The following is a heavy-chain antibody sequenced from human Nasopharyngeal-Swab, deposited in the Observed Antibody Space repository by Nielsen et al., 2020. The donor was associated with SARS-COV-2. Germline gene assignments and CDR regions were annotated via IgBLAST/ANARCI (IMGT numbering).Heavy chain of an antibody. J-gene: IGHJ6*03. Sequence: GSLRLSCTVSGGSISSYYWSWIRQPPGKGLEWIGYIYYSGSTNYNPSLKSRVTISVDTSKNQFSLKLSSVTAADTAVYYCAREGRWDPYYYYYMDVWGKGTTVTVSS. CDR2: IYYSGST. D-gene: IGHD1-26*01. CDR3: AREGRWDPYYYYYMDV. V-gene: IGHV4-59*01. CDR1: GGSISSYY.